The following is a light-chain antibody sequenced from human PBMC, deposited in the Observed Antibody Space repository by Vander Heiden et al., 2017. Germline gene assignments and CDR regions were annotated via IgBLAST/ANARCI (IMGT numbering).Light chain of an antibody. CDR1: SSDVGGYNY. V-gene: IGLV2-14*01. J-gene: IGLJ1*01. CDR2: EVS. Sequence: QSALTQPASVSGSPGQSITISCTGTSSDVGGYNYVSWYHQHPGKAPKLIIYEVSNRPSGVSNRFSGSKSGNTASLTISGLQAEDEADYYCSSYTSSSTSYVFGTGTKVTVL. CDR3: SSYTSSSTSYV.